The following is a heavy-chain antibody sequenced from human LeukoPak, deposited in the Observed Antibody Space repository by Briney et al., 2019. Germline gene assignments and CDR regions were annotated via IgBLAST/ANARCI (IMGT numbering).Heavy chain of an antibody. CDR1: GFTFSTYS. Sequence: PGGALRLSCAASGFTFSTYSMNWVRQAPGKGLEWVSSISSISSYKYYADSVKDRFTISRDNAKNSLYLQMNSLRADDTAVYYCATGQNGVGANWLDPWGQGTLVTVSS. J-gene: IGHJ5*02. V-gene: IGHV3-21*01. CDR2: ISSISSYK. CDR3: ATGQNGVGANWLDP. D-gene: IGHD1-26*01.